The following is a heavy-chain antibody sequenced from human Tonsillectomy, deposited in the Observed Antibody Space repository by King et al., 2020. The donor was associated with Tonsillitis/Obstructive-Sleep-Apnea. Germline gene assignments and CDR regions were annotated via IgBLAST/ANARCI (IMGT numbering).Heavy chain of an antibody. D-gene: IGHD2-2*01. Sequence: QLQESGPGLVKPSETLSLTCTVSGGSISSSSYYWGWIRQPPGKGLEWIGSIYYSGSTYYNPSLKSRVTISVDTSKNQFSLKLSSVTAADPAVYYCARDDCSSTSCYGGGNWFDPWGQGTLVTVSS. CDR2: IYYSGST. CDR3: ARDDCSSTSCYGGGNWFDP. CDR1: GGSISSSSYY. V-gene: IGHV4-39*02. J-gene: IGHJ5*02.